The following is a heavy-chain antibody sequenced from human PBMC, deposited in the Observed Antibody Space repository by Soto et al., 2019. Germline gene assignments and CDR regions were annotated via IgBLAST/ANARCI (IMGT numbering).Heavy chain of an antibody. V-gene: IGHV4-59*01. J-gene: IGHJ4*02. Sequence: SETLSLTCSVAGDAISAFYWSWIRQPPGKGLEWIGYISNSGNIKYNPSLKSRVTLSVDTSKNQISLKLSSVTAADTAVYYCARSSGALRDFDYWGQGTLVTVSS. CDR1: GDAISAFY. CDR2: ISNSGNI. CDR3: ARSSGALRDFDY. D-gene: IGHD6-6*01.